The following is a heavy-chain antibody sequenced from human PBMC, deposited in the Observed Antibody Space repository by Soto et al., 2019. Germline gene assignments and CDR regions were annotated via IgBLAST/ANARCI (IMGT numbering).Heavy chain of an antibody. CDR3: ARDWGGSYLGY. D-gene: IGHD1-26*01. CDR2: IWYDGSNK. V-gene: IGHV3-33*01. CDR1: GFTFSSYG. J-gene: IGHJ4*02. Sequence: QMQLVESGGGVVQPGRSLRLSCAASGFTFSSYGMHWVRQAPGKGLEWVAVIWYDGSNKYYADSVKGRFTISRDNSKNTLYLQMNSLRAEDTAVYYCARDWGGSYLGYWGQGTLVTVSS.